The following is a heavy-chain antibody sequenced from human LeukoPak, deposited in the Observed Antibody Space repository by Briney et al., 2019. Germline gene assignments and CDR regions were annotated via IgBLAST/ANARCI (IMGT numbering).Heavy chain of an antibody. CDR3: ARAGQGYCTSASCYLSLDY. J-gene: IGHJ4*02. Sequence: SETLSLTCTVSGGSISSSGSYWGWISQPPGKGLEWIGQIYHSGSTNYNPSLKSRVAISVDKSKNQFSLNLISVTAADTAVYYCARAGQGYCTSASCYLSLDYWGQGTLVTVSS. V-gene: IGHV4-39*07. CDR2: IYHSGST. D-gene: IGHD2-2*01. CDR1: GGSISSSGSY.